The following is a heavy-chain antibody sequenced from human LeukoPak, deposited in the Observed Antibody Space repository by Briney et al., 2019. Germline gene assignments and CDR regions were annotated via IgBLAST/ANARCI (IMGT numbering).Heavy chain of an antibody. V-gene: IGHV3-21*01. J-gene: IGHJ4*02. D-gene: IGHD6-6*01. CDR3: ARDNRVLISSSTNFDY. CDR1: GFTFSSYS. CDR2: ISSSSSYI. Sequence: GGSLRLSCAASGFTFSSYSMNWVHQAPGKGLEWVSSISSSSSYIYYADSVKGRFTISRDNAKNSLYLQMNSLRAEDTAVYYCARDNRVLISSSTNFDYWGQGTLVTVSS.